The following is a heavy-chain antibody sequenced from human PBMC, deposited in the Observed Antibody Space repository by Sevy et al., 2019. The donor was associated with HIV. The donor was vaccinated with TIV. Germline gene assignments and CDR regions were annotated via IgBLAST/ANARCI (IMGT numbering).Heavy chain of an antibody. D-gene: IGHD3-10*01. J-gene: IGHJ4*02. CDR2: IIPSSGDT. CDR1: GYMFTGYY. Sequence: ASVKVSCKASGYMFTGYYIHWVRQAPGPGLEWMGWIIPSSGDTNYGQRFLGRVTMTRDTSINIAYMELNSLTSDDTAVYYCTRSVYGSGTYLNDYWGQGTLVTVSS. CDR3: TRSVYGSGTYLNDY. V-gene: IGHV1-2*02.